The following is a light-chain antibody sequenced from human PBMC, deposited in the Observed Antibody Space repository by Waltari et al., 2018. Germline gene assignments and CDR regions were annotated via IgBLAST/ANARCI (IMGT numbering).Light chain of an antibody. CDR2: RND. CDR1: SSNIGSSF. J-gene: IGLJ3*02. CDR3: AAWDDSLTVR. V-gene: IGLV1-47*01. Sequence: QSVLTQPPSASGTPGQRVTISWSGSSSNIGSSFVCWYQHLPGTAPKLLIYRNDQRPSGVPDRFSGSRSGTSASLAISGLRSEDEADYYCAAWDDSLTVRFGGGTKLTVL.